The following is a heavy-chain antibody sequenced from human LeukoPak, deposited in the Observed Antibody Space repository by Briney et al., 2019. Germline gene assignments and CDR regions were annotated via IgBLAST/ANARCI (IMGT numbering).Heavy chain of an antibody. J-gene: IGHJ5*02. V-gene: IGHV3-30*04. CDR3: ASLKVGSGWEGNWFDP. D-gene: IGHD6-19*01. CDR1: GFLFNNYP. CDR2: ISYDGSDK. Sequence: GGSLRLSCATSGFLFNNYPMNWVRQAPGKGLEWVALISYDGSDKYYADSVKGRFTISRDNSKNTLYMQMNSLRTEDTAMYYCASLKVGSGWEGNWFDPWGQGTLVTVSS.